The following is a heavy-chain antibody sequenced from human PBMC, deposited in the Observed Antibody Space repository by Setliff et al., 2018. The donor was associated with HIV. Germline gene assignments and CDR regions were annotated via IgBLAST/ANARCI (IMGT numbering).Heavy chain of an antibody. D-gene: IGHD2-21*02. CDR3: AREYSDDGYCGGDCYFDY. Sequence: GGSLRLSCAASGFTFSDFSMSWVRQAPGKGLEWVANIKQDGSEKYYVDSVKGRFTISRDNAKKSLYLQMNSLRAEDTALYYCAREYSDDGYCGGDCYFDYWGQGTLVTVSS. V-gene: IGHV3-7*03. J-gene: IGHJ4*02. CDR2: IKQDGSEK. CDR1: GFTFSDFS.